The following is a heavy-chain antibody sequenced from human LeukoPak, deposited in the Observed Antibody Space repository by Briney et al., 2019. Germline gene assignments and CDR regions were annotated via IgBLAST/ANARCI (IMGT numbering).Heavy chain of an antibody. J-gene: IGHJ4*02. Sequence: KAGGSLTISCKGSGYRLTSYWIGWVRQIPGKGLEWMGIIFPGRSDTRYSPSFQSQVTISADKSISTACLQWSSLKASDTAMYYCASCRAYSSGAYYFDYWGQGALVTVSS. CDR3: ASCRAYSSGAYYFDY. CDR2: IFPGRSDT. CDR1: GYRLTSYW. V-gene: IGHV5-51*03. D-gene: IGHD6-19*01.